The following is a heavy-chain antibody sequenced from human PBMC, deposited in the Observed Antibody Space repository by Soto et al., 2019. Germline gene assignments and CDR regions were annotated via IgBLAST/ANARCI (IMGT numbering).Heavy chain of an antibody. D-gene: IGHD4-17*01. CDR3: VHPRSTVQIPPT. CDR1: GFTFIMFS. V-gene: IGHV3-64D*06. CDR2: ISSNGDST. J-gene: IGHJ5*02. Sequence: LRLSCSASGFTFIMFSMHWVRQAPGKGLEYVSGISSNGDSTYYADSVKGRFTISRDNSKNTLYLQMSSLRAVDTAVYYCVHPRSTVQIPPTWGQGTLVTVSS.